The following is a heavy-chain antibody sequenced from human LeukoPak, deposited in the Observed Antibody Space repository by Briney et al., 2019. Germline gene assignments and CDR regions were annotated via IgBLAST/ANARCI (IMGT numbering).Heavy chain of an antibody. J-gene: IGHJ4*02. D-gene: IGHD3-3*01. CDR3: ARDHSALDYDFWSGYPSGGYFDY. CDR2: ISAYNGNT. V-gene: IGHV1-18*01. CDR1: GYTFTSYG. Sequence: ASVKVSCKAPGYTFTSYGISWVRQAPGQGLEWMGWISAYNGNTNYAQKLQGRVTMTTDTSTSTAYMELRSLRSDDTAVYYCARDHSALDYDFWSGYPSGGYFDYWGQGTLVTVSS.